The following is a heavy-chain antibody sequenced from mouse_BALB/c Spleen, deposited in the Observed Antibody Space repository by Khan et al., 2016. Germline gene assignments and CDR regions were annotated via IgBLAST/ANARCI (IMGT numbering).Heavy chain of an antibody. CDR3: ARSPYDYDVGFAY. Sequence: VQLQQSGAELVKPGASVKLSCTASGFNIKDTYMHWVKQRPEQGLEWIGRIDPANGNNKYDPKFQGKATITADTSSNTAYLQLSSLTSEDPAVYYCARSPYDYDVGFAYWGQGTLVTVSA. V-gene: IGHV14-3*02. D-gene: IGHD2-4*01. CDR2: IDPANGNN. J-gene: IGHJ3*01. CDR1: GFNIKDTY.